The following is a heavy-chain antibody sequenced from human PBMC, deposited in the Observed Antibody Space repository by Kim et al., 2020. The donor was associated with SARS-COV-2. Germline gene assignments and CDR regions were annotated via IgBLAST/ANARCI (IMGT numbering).Heavy chain of an antibody. CDR1: GFTFGSYD. J-gene: IGHJ4*02. CDR2: ISPNGGAI. V-gene: IGHV3-9*01. Sequence: GGSLRLSCAASGFTFGSYDMHWVRQVRGKGLECVSGISPNGGAIGYADSVKGRFTVSRDNAKNSLYLEMKSLRAEDTAFYYCAKAECAGGCYLVDYWGQGTLVTVSS. D-gene: IGHD2-15*01. CDR3: AKAECAGGCYLVDY.